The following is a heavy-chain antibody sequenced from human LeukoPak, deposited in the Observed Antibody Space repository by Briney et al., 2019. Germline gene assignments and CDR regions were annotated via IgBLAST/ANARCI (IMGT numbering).Heavy chain of an antibody. CDR1: GFTFSSYS. V-gene: IGHV3-21*01. CDR2: ISSSSSYI. Sequence: PGGSLRLSCAASGFTFSSYSMNWVRQAPGKGLEWVSSISSSSSYIYYADSVKGRFTISRDNAKNPLYLQMNSLRAEDTAVYYCARVKEVAVVVVPAALDYWGQGTLVTVSS. CDR3: ARVKEVAVVVVPAALDY. D-gene: IGHD2-2*01. J-gene: IGHJ4*02.